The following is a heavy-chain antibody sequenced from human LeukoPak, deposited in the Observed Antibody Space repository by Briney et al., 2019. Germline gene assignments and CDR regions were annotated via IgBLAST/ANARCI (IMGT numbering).Heavy chain of an antibody. D-gene: IGHD6-13*01. Sequence: GASVKVSCKASGYTFTSYYMHWVRQAPGQGLERMGIINPSGGSTSYAQKFQGRVTMTRDTSTSTVYMELSSLRSEDTAVYYCARVPKGYSSSWFPYYFDYWGQGTLVTVSS. CDR3: ARVPKGYSSSWFPYYFDY. V-gene: IGHV1-46*01. CDR1: GYTFTSYY. CDR2: INPSGGST. J-gene: IGHJ4*02.